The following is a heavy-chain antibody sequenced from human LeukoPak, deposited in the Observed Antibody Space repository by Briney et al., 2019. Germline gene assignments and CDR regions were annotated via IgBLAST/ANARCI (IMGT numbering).Heavy chain of an antibody. Sequence: GGSLRLSCAASGFTFSSYGMHWVRQAPGKGLEWVAVITYDGSHKYYADSVKGRFTISRDNSKNTLYLQMNRLRAEDTAVYYCAKANYYDSSGYYENLDYWGQGILVTVSS. D-gene: IGHD3-22*01. J-gene: IGHJ4*02. CDR2: ITYDGSHK. V-gene: IGHV3-30*18. CDR1: GFTFSSYG. CDR3: AKANYYDSSGYYENLDY.